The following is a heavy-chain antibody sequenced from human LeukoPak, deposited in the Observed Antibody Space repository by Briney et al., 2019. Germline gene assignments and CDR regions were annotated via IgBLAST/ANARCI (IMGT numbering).Heavy chain of an antibody. D-gene: IGHD6-19*01. CDR3: AREGSSAVAGLFDY. Sequence: ASGTLSLTCTVSGGSISSYYWSWIRQPAGKGLEWIGRIYTSGSTNYNPSLKSRVTMSVDTSKNQFSLKLSSVTAADTAVYYCAREGSSAVAGLFDYWGQGTLVTVSS. J-gene: IGHJ4*02. CDR2: IYTSGST. V-gene: IGHV4-4*07. CDR1: GGSISSYY.